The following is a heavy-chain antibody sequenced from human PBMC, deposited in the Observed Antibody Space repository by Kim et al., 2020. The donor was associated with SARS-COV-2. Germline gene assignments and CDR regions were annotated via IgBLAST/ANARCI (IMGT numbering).Heavy chain of an antibody. D-gene: IGHD1-26*01. CDR2: IYYSGST. J-gene: IGHJ5*02. CDR3: ARFTVGAREGYNWFDP. Sequence: SETLSLTCTVSGGSVSSGSYYWSWIRQPPGKGLEWIGYIYYSGSTNYNPSLKSRVTISVDTSKNQFSLKLSSVTAADTAVYYCARFTVGAREGYNWFDPWGQGTLVTVSS. CDR1: GGSVSSGSYY. V-gene: IGHV4-61*01.